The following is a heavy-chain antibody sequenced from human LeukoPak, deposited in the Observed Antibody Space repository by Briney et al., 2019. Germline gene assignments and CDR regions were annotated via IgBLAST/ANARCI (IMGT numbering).Heavy chain of an antibody. J-gene: IGHJ6*03. CDR2: ISGSGGST. CDR3: AKVRAALPDPYYYYYMDV. V-gene: IGHV3-23*01. D-gene: IGHD6-6*01. CDR1: GFTFSSYA. Sequence: PGGSLRLSCAASGFTFSSYAMSWVRQAPGKGLEWVSAISGSGGSTYYADSVKGRFTISRDNSKNTLYLQMNSLRAEDTAVYYCAKVRAALPDPYYYYYMDVWGKGTTVTVSS.